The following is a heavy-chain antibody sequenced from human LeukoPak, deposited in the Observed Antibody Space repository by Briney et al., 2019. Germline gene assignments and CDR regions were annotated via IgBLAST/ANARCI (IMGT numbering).Heavy chain of an antibody. J-gene: IGHJ4*02. V-gene: IGHV3-53*01. CDR3: AKEYSGSFSPFPSYFDY. CDR1: GFIVSHNY. D-gene: IGHD1-26*01. CDR2: IYSGGST. Sequence: GGSLRLSCAASGFIVSHNYMSWVRQAPGKGLESVSLIYSGGSTYYADSVKGRFTISRDNSKNTLYLQMNSLRAEDTAVYYCAKEYSGSFSPFPSYFDYWGQGALVTVSS.